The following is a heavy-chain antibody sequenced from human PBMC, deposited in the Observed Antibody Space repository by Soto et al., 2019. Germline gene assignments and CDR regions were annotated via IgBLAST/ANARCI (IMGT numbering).Heavy chain of an antibody. CDR1: GGSVSSGSYY. J-gene: IGHJ6*02. CDR3: ARGPRMVRGTWYGMDV. CDR2: IYYSGST. Sequence: ASETLSLTCTVSGGSVSSGSYYWIWIRQPPGKGLEWIGYIYYSGSTNYNPSLKSRGTISVDTSKNQFSLKLSPVTAADTAVYYRARGPRMVRGTWYGMDVWGQGTTVTVSS. D-gene: IGHD3-10*01. V-gene: IGHV4-61*01.